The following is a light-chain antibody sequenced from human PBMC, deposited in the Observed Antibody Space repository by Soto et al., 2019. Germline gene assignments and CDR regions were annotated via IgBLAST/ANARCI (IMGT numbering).Light chain of an antibody. J-gene: IGLJ1*01. CDR3: AAWDDGLNGYV. Sequence: QSALTQPPSASGTPGQRVTISCSGSSSNIGSNTVNWYQQLPGTAPKLLIYSNNQRPSGVPDRFSGSKSGTSASLDISGLQFEDEADYYCAAWDDGLNGYVFGTGTKVTVL. CDR1: SSNIGSNT. CDR2: SNN. V-gene: IGLV1-44*01.